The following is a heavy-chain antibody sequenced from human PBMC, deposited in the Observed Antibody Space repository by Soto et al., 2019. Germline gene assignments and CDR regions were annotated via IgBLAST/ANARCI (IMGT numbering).Heavy chain of an antibody. CDR2: ISGSGGST. Sequence: GGSLRLSCAASGFTFSSYAMSWVRQAPGKGLEWVSAISGSGGSTYYADSVKGRFTISRDNSKNTLYLQMNSLRAEDTAVYYCAKDSRGYDSGSYDDYWGQGTLVTVSS. CDR1: GFTFSSYA. D-gene: IGHD1-26*01. V-gene: IGHV3-23*01. CDR3: AKDSRGYDSGSYDDY. J-gene: IGHJ4*02.